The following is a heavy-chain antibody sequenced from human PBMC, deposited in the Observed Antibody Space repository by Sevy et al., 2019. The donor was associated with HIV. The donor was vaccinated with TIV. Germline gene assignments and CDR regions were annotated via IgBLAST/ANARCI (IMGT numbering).Heavy chain of an antibody. CDR2: TYYRSKWYN. CDR3: ARALGSSSWYGGYYFDY. Sequence: KPSQTLSLTCAISGDSVSSNSAAWNWIRQSPSRGLEWLGRTYYRSKWYNDYAVSVKSRITINPDTSKNQFSLQLNSVTPEDTAVYYCARALGSSSWYGGYYFDYWGQGTLVTVSS. D-gene: IGHD6-13*01. J-gene: IGHJ4*02. V-gene: IGHV6-1*01. CDR1: GDSVSSNSAA.